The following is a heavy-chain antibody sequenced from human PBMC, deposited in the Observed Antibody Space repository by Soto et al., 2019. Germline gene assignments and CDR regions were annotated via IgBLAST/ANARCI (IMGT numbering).Heavy chain of an antibody. Sequence: EVQLLESGGGLVQPGGSLRLSCAASGFTFSSYAMSWVRQAPGKGLEWVSAISGSGGSTYYADSVKGRFTISRDNSKNTLYLQMNSLRAEDTVVYYWAKDKWGGSRRGGMDVWGQGTTVTVSS. CDR3: AKDKWGGSRRGGMDV. CDR1: GFTFSSYA. J-gene: IGHJ6*02. CDR2: ISGSGGST. D-gene: IGHD7-27*01. V-gene: IGHV3-23*01.